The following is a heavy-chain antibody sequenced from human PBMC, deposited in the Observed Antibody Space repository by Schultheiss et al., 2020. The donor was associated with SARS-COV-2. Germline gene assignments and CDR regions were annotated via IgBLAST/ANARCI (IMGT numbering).Heavy chain of an antibody. V-gene: IGHV4-59*01. Sequence: SETLSLTCTVSGGSISSYYWSWIRQPPGKGLEWIGYIYYSGSTNYNPSLKSRVTMSVDTSKNQFSLKLSSVTAADTAVYYCARDVGFGEVEDWFDPWGQGTLVTVSS. CDR3: ARDVGFGEVEDWFDP. CDR2: IYYSGST. CDR1: GGSISSYY. D-gene: IGHD3-10*01. J-gene: IGHJ5*02.